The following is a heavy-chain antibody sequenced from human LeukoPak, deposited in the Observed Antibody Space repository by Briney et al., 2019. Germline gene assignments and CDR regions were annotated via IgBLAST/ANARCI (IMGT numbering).Heavy chain of an antibody. CDR2: INNDGSST. CDR3: VRERNNFWSGNHSIFDS. CDR1: GFIFSDHW. Sequence: GGSLRLSCAASGFIFSDHWMHWVRQAPGKGLVWLSRINNDGSSTIYAYSVKGRFTFSRDNAENTLFLEMSSLRVEDTAVYYCVRERNNFWSGNHSIFDSWGQGTLVTV. V-gene: IGHV3-74*01. D-gene: IGHD3-3*01. J-gene: IGHJ4*02.